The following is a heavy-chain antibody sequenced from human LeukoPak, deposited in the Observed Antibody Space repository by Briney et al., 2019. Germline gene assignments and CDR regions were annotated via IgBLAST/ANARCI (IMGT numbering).Heavy chain of an antibody. V-gene: IGHV3-48*04. D-gene: IGHD2-2*01. CDR2: ISSTGGTI. CDR1: GFTFSSNS. J-gene: IGHJ3*02. CDR3: ARDLGYCSSTSCYSAFDI. Sequence: GGSLRLSCAASGFTFSSNSMNWVRQAPGKGLEWVSYISSTGGTIYYADSMKGRFTISRDNAKNSLYLQMNSLRVEDTAVYYCARDLGYCSSTSCYSAFDIWGQGTMVTVSS.